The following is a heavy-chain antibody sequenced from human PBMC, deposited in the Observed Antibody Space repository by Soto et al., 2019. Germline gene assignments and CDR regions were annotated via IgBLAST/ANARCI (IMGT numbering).Heavy chain of an antibody. CDR2: ISSSSSYI. Sequence: GGSLRLSCAASGFTFSSYSMNWVRQAPGKGLEWVSPISSSSSYIYYADSVKGRFTISRDNAKNSLYLQMNSLRAEDTAVYYCARDHTPYYSSSWYAFDIWGQGTMVTVSS. D-gene: IGHD6-13*01. CDR1: GFTFSSYS. CDR3: ARDHTPYYSSSWYAFDI. V-gene: IGHV3-21*01. J-gene: IGHJ3*02.